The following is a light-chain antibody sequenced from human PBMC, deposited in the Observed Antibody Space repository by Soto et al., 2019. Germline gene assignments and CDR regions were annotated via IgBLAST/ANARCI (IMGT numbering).Light chain of an antibody. J-gene: IGKJ2*01. Sequence: EIVLTQSPGTLSLSPGERATLSCRASQSVSSSYLAWYQQKPGQAPRLLIYGASSRATGIPDRFSGSGSGTDFTLTISRLEPEDVAVYYCQQYGSSPWGTFGQGTKLEIK. V-gene: IGKV3-20*01. CDR1: QSVSSSY. CDR3: QQYGSSPWGT. CDR2: GAS.